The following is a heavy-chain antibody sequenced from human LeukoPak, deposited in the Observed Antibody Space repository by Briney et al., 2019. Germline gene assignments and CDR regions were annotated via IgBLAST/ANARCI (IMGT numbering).Heavy chain of an antibody. J-gene: IGHJ4*02. CDR2: IYYSGTT. V-gene: IGHV4-39*01. Sequence: SETLSLTCTVSGDSILSRTYYWGWIRQPPGKGLEWIGSIYYSGTTYYNPSLKSRVTISVDTSKNQFSLKLSSVTAADTAVYFCARHGASGSYLYYFDYWGQGTLVTVSS. D-gene: IGHD1-26*01. CDR3: ARHGASGSYLYYFDY. CDR1: GDSILSRTYY.